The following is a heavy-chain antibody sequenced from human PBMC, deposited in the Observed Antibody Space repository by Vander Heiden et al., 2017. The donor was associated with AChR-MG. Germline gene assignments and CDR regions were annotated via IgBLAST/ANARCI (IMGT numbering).Heavy chain of an antibody. Sequence: EVQLVESGGGLVMPGGSLRVPCAASGFTFSKVRMSWVRQAPGKGLEWVGRIYSKTDGGTTDYGAPVKGRFTISRDDSKNTLYLEMNSLKTEDTAVYYCTTGAMRGIQAGYWGQGTLVSVAS. CDR1: GFTFSKVR. CDR2: IYSKTDGGTT. V-gene: IGHV3-15*01. J-gene: IGHJ4*02. D-gene: IGHD1-1*01. CDR3: TTGAMRGIQAGY.